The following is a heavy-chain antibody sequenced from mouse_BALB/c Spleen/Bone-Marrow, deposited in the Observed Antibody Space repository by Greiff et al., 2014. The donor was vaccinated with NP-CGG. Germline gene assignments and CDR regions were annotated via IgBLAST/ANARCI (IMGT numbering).Heavy chain of an antibody. D-gene: IGHD4-1*01. CDR1: GYTFTDYN. CDR3: ARGNWDFAY. CDR2: IYPYSGGT. Sequence: EVKLEESGPELVRPGASVKISCKASGYTFTDYNIYWVKQSHGKSLEWIGYIYPYSGGTGYNQKFKSKATLTVDNSSTTAYMELRSLTYEDSAVYYCARGNWDFAYWGQGTLVTVST. V-gene: IGHV1S29*02. J-gene: IGHJ3*01.